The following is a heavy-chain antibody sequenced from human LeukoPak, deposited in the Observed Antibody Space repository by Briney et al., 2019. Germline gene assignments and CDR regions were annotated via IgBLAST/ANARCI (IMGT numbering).Heavy chain of an antibody. CDR3: AGWMVRGVIITGIYYGMDG. Sequence: SETLSLTCTVSGGSISSYYWSWIRQPAGKGLEWIGHIYTSGSTNYNPSLKSRVTMSVDTSKNQFSLKLSSVTAADTAVYYCAGWMVRGVIITGIYYGMDGWGQGTTVTVSS. D-gene: IGHD3-10*01. CDR1: GGSISSYY. J-gene: IGHJ6*02. CDR2: IYTSGST. V-gene: IGHV4-4*07.